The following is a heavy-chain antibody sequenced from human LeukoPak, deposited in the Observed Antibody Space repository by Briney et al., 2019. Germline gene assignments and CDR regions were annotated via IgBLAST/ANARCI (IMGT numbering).Heavy chain of an antibody. CDR3: ARDFAAAVG. V-gene: IGHV3-7*01. CDR1: GFTFSNYW. J-gene: IGHJ4*02. D-gene: IGHD6-13*01. CDR2: IKQDGSET. Sequence: GGSLRLSCVASGFTFSNYWMSWVRQAPGKGLEWVANIKQDGSETYYVDPVRGRFIVSRDNAKKSVFLQMNSLRGEDTAVYYCARDFAAAVGWGQGTSVTVSS.